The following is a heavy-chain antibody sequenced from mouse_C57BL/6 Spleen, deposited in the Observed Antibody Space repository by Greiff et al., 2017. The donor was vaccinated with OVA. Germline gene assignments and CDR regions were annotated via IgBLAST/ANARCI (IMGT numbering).Heavy chain of an antibody. CDR3: ARWDGAYAMDY. Sequence: EVQRVESGGGLVKPGGSLKLSCAASGFTFSDYGMHWVRQAPEKGLEWVAYISSGSSTIYYADTVKGRFTISRDNAKNTLFLQMTSLRSEDTAMYYCARWDGAYAMDYWGQGTSGTVSS. CDR2: ISSGSSTI. D-gene: IGHD4-1*01. CDR1: GFTFSDYG. J-gene: IGHJ4*01. V-gene: IGHV5-17*01.